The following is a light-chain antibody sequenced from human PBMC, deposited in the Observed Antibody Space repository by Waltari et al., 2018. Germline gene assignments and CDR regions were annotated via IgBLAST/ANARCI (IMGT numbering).Light chain of an antibody. Sequence: QSVLTQPPSVSAAPGQTVTISCSGTSPNIGSSFLSWYQQFPGTAPKLLIHDNDERPSGIPDRFSGSKSGTSATLGITGLQTGDEADYYCGTWDTSLNTWVFGGGTKLTVL. V-gene: IGLV1-51*01. CDR3: GTWDTSLNTWV. CDR2: DND. CDR1: SPNIGSSF. J-gene: IGLJ3*02.